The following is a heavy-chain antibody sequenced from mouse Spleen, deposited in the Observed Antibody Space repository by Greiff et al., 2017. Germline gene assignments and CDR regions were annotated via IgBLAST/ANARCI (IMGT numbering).Heavy chain of an antibody. Sequence: QVQLKESGPGLVQPSQSLSITCTVSGFSLTSYGVHWVRQSPGKGLEWLGVIWSGGSTDYNAAFISRLSISKDNSKSQVFFKMNSLQADDTAIYYCARRYDYDGHYYAMDYWGQGTSVTVSS. V-gene: IGHV2-2*01. CDR2: IWSGGST. J-gene: IGHJ4*01. CDR1: GFSLTSYG. D-gene: IGHD2-4*01. CDR3: ARRYDYDGHYYAMDY.